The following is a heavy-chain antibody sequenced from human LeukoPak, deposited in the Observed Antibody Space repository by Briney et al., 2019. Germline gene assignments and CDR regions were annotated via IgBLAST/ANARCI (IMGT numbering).Heavy chain of an antibody. J-gene: IGHJ6*02. V-gene: IGHV1-2*02. CDR3: VRVRSYYYGMDV. CDR1: GYTFTGYY. Sequence: ASVKVSCKASGYTFTGYYIHWVRQAPGQGLEWMGWINPNSGGTNYAQKFQGRVTVTTDTSISTAYMEMSRLISDDTAVYYCVRVRSYYYGMDVWGRGTTVTVSS. CDR2: INPNSGGT.